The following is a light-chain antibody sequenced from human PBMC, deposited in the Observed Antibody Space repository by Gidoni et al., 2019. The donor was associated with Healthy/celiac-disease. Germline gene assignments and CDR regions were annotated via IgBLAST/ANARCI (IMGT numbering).Light chain of an antibody. V-gene: IGKV1-33*01. CDR3: QQYDNLPLT. Sequence: DIQMNQSPSSLSASVGDRVTITCQASQDISNYLNWYQQKPGKAPKLLIYDASNLETGVPSRFSGSGSGTDFTFTISSLQPEDFATYYCQQYDNLPLTFGGGTKVEIK. J-gene: IGKJ4*01. CDR2: DAS. CDR1: QDISNY.